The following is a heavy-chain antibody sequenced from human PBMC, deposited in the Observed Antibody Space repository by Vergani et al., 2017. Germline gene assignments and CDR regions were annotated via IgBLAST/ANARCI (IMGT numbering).Heavy chain of an antibody. D-gene: IGHD5-18*01. CDR1: GYTFTSYG. CDR2: ISAYNGNT. Sequence: QVQLVQSGAEVKKPGASVKVSCKASGYTFTSYGISWVRQAPGQGLEWMGWISAYNGNTNYAQKLQGRVTMTTDTSTSTAYMELRSLRSNDTAVYYCSRDLDTGMVTNHLDYWGQGTLVTVSS. CDR3: SRDLDTGMVTNHLDY. J-gene: IGHJ4*02. V-gene: IGHV1-18*04.